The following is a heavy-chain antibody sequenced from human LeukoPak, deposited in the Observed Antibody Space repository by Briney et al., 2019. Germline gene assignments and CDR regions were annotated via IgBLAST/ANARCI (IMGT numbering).Heavy chain of an antibody. CDR1: GGSIGSGDYH. D-gene: IGHD3-16*01. CDR2: IYYSGST. Sequence: SETLSLTCTVSGGSIGSGDYHWSWIRQPPGKGLEWVGSIYYSGSTYYNPSLKSRVAISVDTSKVQFSLKLSSVTAADTAVYYCARGARYWGQGTLVTVSS. J-gene: IGHJ4*02. CDR3: ARGARY. V-gene: IGHV4-30-4*01.